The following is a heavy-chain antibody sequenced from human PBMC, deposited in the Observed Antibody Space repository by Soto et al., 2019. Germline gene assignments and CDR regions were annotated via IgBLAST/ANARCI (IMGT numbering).Heavy chain of an antibody. V-gene: IGHV4-4*07. CDR2: IYSSGST. CDR3: ATGLSAFDP. Sequence: SETLGLGCAFSGGCMRIYFWSWIRQPAGKGLDLIGRIYSSGSTSYNPSLKSRVTMSVDTSKNQVSLRLNSMTAADTAVYYCATGLSAFDPWGQGTMVTVSS. J-gene: IGHJ5*02. CDR1: GGCMRIYF. D-gene: IGHD3-16*01.